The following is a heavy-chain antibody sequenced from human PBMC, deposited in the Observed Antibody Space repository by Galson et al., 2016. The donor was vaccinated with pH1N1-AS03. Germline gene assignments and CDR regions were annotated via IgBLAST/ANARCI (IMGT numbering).Heavy chain of an antibody. D-gene: IGHD3-3*01. J-gene: IGHJ5*01. Sequence: ETLSLTCTVSGASINSGFDYWGWIRQPPGKGLEWIASIYDSVSTYYHPSLKSRVTISLDPSKNQFSLTLNSVTAADTAVYYCARSRYNFWSGSDSWGQGTLVAVSS. CDR3: ARSRYNFWSGSDS. CDR2: IYDSVST. CDR1: GASINSGFDY. V-gene: IGHV4-39*07.